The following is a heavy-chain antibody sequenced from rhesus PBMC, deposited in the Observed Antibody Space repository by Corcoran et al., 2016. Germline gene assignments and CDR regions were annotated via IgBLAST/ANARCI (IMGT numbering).Heavy chain of an antibody. J-gene: IGHJ4*01. CDR2: IYGSGGST. D-gene: IGHD2-21*01. CDR3: ARGLWLLKIDY. V-gene: IGHV4-106*01. Sequence: QVQLQESGPGLVKPSETLSLTCAFSGGSISDSYSLRWLRPPPGKGLEWSGYIYGSGGSTYYNPSLKSRVTISTDTSKNQFSLKLSSVTAADTAVYYCARGLWLLKIDYWGQGVLVTVSS. CDR1: GGSISDSYS.